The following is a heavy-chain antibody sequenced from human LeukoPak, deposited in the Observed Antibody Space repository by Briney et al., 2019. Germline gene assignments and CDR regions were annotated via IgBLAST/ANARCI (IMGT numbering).Heavy chain of an antibody. CDR3: ARAELELRLDYGMDV. J-gene: IGHJ6*02. CDR2: ISAYNGNT. D-gene: IGHD1-7*01. Sequence: GASVKVSCKASGYTFTSYGISWVRQAPGQGLEWMGWISAYNGNTNYAQKLQGRVTMTTDTFTSTAYMELRSLRSDDTAVYYCARAELELRLDYGMDVWGQGTTVTVSS. V-gene: IGHV1-18*01. CDR1: GYTFTSYG.